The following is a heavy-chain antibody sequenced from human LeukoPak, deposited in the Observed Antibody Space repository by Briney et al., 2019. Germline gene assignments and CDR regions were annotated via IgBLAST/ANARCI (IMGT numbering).Heavy chain of an antibody. CDR1: GGSISSSSYY. CDR3: ASLSAAAGPDY. CDR2: IYYSGST. D-gene: IGHD6-13*01. Sequence: SETLSLTCTVSGGSISSSSYYWGWIRQPPGKGLEWIGSIYYSGSTYYNPSLKSRVTISVDTSKNQFSLKLSSVTAADTAVYYCASLSAAAGPDYWGQGTLVTVSS. V-gene: IGHV4-39*01. J-gene: IGHJ4*02.